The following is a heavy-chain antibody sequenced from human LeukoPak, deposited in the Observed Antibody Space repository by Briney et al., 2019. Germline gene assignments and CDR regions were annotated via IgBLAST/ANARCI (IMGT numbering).Heavy chain of an antibody. D-gene: IGHD1-26*01. CDR3: AKEPREWELPDY. Sequence: GGSLRLSCAASGFTFRRYWMSWVRQAPGKGLEWVANIKQDGSEKYYVDSVKGRFTISRDNAKNSLYLQMNSLRAEDTAVYYCAKEPREWELPDYWGQGTLVTVSS. V-gene: IGHV3-7*01. CDR2: IKQDGSEK. J-gene: IGHJ4*02. CDR1: GFTFRRYW.